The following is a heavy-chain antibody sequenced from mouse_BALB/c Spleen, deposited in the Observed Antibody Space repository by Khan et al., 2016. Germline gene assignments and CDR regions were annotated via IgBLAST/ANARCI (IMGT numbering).Heavy chain of an antibody. Sequence: QIQLVQSGAELARPGASVKMSCKASGYTFTTYTMHWVKQRPGQGLEWIGYINPSSGYTNYNQKFKDKATLTADKSSSTAYMQLSSLTSEDSAVYYCARSYGNYVDFDYWGQGTTLTVSS. CDR3: ARSYGNYVDFDY. J-gene: IGHJ2*01. D-gene: IGHD2-1*01. V-gene: IGHV1-4*01. CDR2: INPSSGYT. CDR1: GYTFTTYT.